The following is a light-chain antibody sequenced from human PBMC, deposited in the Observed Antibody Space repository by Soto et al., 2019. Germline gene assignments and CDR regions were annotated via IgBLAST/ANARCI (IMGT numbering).Light chain of an antibody. CDR1: QSVGSSY. J-gene: IGKJ5*01. CDR2: GAS. V-gene: IGKV3-20*01. CDR3: QQYGSAGT. Sequence: EIALTQSPGTLSLSPGERATLSCRASQSVGSSYLAWYQQKPGQAPRLLIYGASSRATGIPDRFSGSGSGTDFTLTISRLEPEYFAVYYCQQYGSAGTFGQGTRLEIK.